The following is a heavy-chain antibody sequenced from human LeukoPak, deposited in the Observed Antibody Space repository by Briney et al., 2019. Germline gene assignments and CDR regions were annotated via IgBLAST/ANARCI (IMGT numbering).Heavy chain of an antibody. D-gene: IGHD5-18*01. CDR1: GGSFSGYY. J-gene: IGHJ4*02. CDR2: INHSGST. V-gene: IGHV4-34*01. CDR3: ARGGRGYSYGYDTWVDY. Sequence: PSETLSLTCAVYGGSFSGYYWSWIRQPPGKGLEWIGEINHSGSTNYSPSLKSRVTISVDKSKNQFSLNLTSVTAADTAVYYCARGGRGYSYGYDTWVDYWGQGTLVTVSS.